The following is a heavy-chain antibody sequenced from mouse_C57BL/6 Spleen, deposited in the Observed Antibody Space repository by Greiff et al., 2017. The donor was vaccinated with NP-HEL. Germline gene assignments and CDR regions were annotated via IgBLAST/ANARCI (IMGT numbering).Heavy chain of an antibody. Sequence: EVMLVQSEGGLVQPGTSMKLSCTASGFTFSDYYMPWVRQVPEQGLEWVANINYDSSSTYYLDSLKSPFNISRGNAKNMLYLQMSRLKSEDTGTYYCARVPLWYLDDWGTGTTVTVSS. CDR2: INYDSSST. CDR3: ARVPLWYLDD. CDR1: GFTFSDYY. V-gene: IGHV5-16*01. J-gene: IGHJ1*03.